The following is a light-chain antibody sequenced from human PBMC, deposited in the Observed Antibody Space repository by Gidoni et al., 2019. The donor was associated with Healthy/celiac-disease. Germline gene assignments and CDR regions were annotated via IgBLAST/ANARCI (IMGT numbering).Light chain of an antibody. Sequence: SYELPQPPSVSVSPGQTASITCSGDKLGDKFACWYQQKPGQSPVLVIYQDVKRPSGIPERISGSNSGNTATLTISGTQAMDEADYYCQAWDSSSVIFGGGTKLTV. CDR2: QDV. CDR3: QAWDSSSVI. CDR1: KLGDKF. V-gene: IGLV3-1*01. J-gene: IGLJ2*01.